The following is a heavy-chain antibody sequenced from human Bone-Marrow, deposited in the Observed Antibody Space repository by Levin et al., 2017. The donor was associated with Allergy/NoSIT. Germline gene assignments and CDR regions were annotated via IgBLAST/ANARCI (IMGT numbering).Heavy chain of an antibody. V-gene: IGHV3-21*01. CDR1: GFTFSSYS. CDR2: ISSSSSYI. D-gene: IGHD1-26*01. J-gene: IGHJ3*02. CDR3: ARDDLVGGYSGSYYGRGGAFDI. Sequence: GGSLRLSCAASGFTFSSYSMNWVRQAPGKGLEWVSSISSSSSYIYYADSVKGRFTISRDNAKNSLYLQMNSLRAEDTAVYYCARDDLVGGYSGSYYGRGGAFDIWGQGTMVTVSS.